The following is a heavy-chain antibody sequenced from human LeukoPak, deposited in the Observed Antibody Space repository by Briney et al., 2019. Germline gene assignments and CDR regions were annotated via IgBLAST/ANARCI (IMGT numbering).Heavy chain of an antibody. CDR3: ARDPDILTGPDY. V-gene: IGHV3-33*01. CDR2: IWYDGSNK. Sequence: GRSLRLSCAASGFTFSSYGMHWVRQAPGKGLEWVAVIWYDGSNKYYADSVKGRFTISRDNSKNTLYLQMNSLRAEDTAVYYCARDPDILTGPDYWGQGTLVTVSS. CDR1: GFTFSSYG. J-gene: IGHJ4*02. D-gene: IGHD3-9*01.